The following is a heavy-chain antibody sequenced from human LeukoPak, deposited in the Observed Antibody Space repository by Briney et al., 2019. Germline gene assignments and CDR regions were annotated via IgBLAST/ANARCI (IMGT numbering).Heavy chain of an antibody. CDR3: ARDGARHGIAARPDY. V-gene: IGHV1-18*01. Sequence: ASVKVSCKASGYTFTSYGISWVRQAPGQGLEWMGWISAYNGNTNYAQKLQGRVTMTTDTSTSTAYMELRSLRSDDTAVYYYARDGARHGIAARPDYWGQGTLVTVSS. CDR1: GYTFTSYG. J-gene: IGHJ4*02. CDR2: ISAYNGNT. D-gene: IGHD6-6*01.